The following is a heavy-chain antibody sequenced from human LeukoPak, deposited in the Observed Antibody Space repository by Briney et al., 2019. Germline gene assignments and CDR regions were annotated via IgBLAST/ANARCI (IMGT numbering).Heavy chain of an antibody. J-gene: IGHJ4*02. CDR2: ISSDGSDK. D-gene: IGHD2-15*01. CDR1: GFTFNKYG. V-gene: IGHV3-30*18. Sequence: GGSLRLSCAASGFTFNKYGVHWVRQAPGKGPEWVAVISSDGSDKYYADSAKGRFTISRGNSKNTLHLQMNSLSSDDTAVYYCAKDHDTGGAAYYFDYWGQGTLVTVSS. CDR3: AKDHDTGGAAYYFDY.